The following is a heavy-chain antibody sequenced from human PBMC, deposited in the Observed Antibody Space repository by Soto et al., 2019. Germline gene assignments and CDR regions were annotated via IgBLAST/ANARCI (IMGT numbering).Heavy chain of an antibody. Sequence: QVQLVQSGAEVMQPGASVKVSCKASGYTFTSPATHWVRQAPGQRLEWMGWIKAGNGDIKYSQKFQGRVTFTTGTSANTAYMELSSLRSEDTAVYYCATYVGYSNTCLSHWGQGTLVTVPS. D-gene: IGHD6-13*01. CDR3: ATYVGYSNTCLSH. CDR2: IKAGNGDI. CDR1: GYTFTSPA. J-gene: IGHJ4*02. V-gene: IGHV1-3*01.